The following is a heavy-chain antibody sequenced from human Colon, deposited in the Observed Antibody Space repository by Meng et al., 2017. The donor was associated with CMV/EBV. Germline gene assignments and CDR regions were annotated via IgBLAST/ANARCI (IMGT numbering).Heavy chain of an antibody. CDR1: GGSVSSGSYY. D-gene: IGHD1-26*01. J-gene: IGHJ4*02. CDR2: IYYSGST. CDR3: ARDGNGSGTMPGYYFDY. Sequence: SETLSLTCTVSGGSVSSGSYYWSWIRQPPGKGLEWIGYIYYSGSTNYNPSLKSRVTISVDTSKNQFSLKLSSVTAADTAVYYCARDGNGSGTMPGYYFDYWGQGTLVTVSS. V-gene: IGHV4-61*01.